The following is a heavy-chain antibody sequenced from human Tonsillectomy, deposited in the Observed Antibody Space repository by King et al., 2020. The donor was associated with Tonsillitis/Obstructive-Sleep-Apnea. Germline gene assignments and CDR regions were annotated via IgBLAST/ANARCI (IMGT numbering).Heavy chain of an antibody. J-gene: IGHJ6*03. V-gene: IGHV3-48*02. CDR3: ARDEKLDYYGSGSYYLYYYYYYMDV. Sequence: VQLVESGGGFVQPGGSLRLSCAASGFTFSSYSMNWVRQAPGRGLEWVSYISSSSSTIYYADSVKGRLTISRDNAKNSLYLQINSLSDEDTAVYYCARDEKLDYYGSGSYYLYYYYYYMDVWGKGTTVTVSS. CDR2: ISSSSSTI. CDR1: GFTFSSYS. D-gene: IGHD3-10*01.